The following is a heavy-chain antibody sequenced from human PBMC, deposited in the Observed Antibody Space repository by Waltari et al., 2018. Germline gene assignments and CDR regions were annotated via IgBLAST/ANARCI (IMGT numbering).Heavy chain of an antibody. J-gene: IGHJ4*02. Sequence: QGHLAQSGSELKMTGASVRVSCKAQGYTFTSYDINWVRQATGQGLEWMGWMNPNSGNTGYAQKFQGRVTMTRNTSISTAYMELSSLRSEDTAVYYCARGGVGSSWKTIDYWGQGTLVTVSS. CDR3: ARGGVGSSWKTIDY. CDR2: MNPNSGNT. D-gene: IGHD6-13*01. CDR1: GYTFTSYD. V-gene: IGHV1-8*02.